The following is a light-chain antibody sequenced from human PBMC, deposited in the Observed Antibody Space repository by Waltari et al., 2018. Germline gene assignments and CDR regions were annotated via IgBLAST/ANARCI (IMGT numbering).Light chain of an antibody. J-gene: IGLJ1*01. CDR1: SSDVVSYNL. CDR3: CSYAGGSTFV. Sequence: QSALTQPASVSGSPGQSITISCTGTSSDVVSYNLVSWYQQHPGKAPKLMIYEGSKRPSGVSNRFSGTKSGNTASLTISGLQAEDEADYYCCSYAGGSTFVFGTGTRVTVL. V-gene: IGLV2-23*03. CDR2: EGS.